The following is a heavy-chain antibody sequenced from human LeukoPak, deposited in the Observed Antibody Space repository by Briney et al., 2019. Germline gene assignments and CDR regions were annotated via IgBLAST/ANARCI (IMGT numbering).Heavy chain of an antibody. CDR3: ARSFRLYTYGHDAFDI. Sequence: SETLSLTCTVSGGSISSNSYYWGWIRQPPGKGLEWVGSCHPGGNIYYNPSLKSRVTISLDTSENQFSVKLNSVTAADTAVYYCARSFRLYTYGHDAFDIWGQGTMVTVSS. V-gene: IGHV4-39*01. CDR1: GGSISSNSYY. CDR2: CHPGGNI. J-gene: IGHJ3*02. D-gene: IGHD5-18*01.